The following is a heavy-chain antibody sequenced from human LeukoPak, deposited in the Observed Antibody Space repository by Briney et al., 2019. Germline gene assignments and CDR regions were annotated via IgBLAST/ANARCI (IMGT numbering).Heavy chain of an antibody. Sequence: PSETLSLTCAVSGGSISSDGYSWSWIRQPPGKGLEWIGYIYYSGSTYYNPSLKSRVTISVDTSKNQFSLRLSSVTAADTAVYYCARVSVSSSWYEFWFDPWGQGTLVTVSS. V-gene: IGHV4-30-4*07. D-gene: IGHD6-13*01. CDR2: IYYSGST. CDR1: GGSISSDGYS. J-gene: IGHJ5*02. CDR3: ARVSVSSSWYEFWFDP.